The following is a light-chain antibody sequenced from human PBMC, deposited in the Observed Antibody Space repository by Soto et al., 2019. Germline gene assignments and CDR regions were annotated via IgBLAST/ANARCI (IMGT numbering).Light chain of an antibody. Sequence: EIVLTQSPATLSLSPGERVTLSFRASQNVSTYLARYQQKPGQAPRLLIYDASDRSTGIPGRFSGSWSGTDFTPTIMSIDPEDFAVYYCQQRTSWLTFGPGTKVDIK. CDR2: DAS. CDR1: QNVSTY. J-gene: IGKJ3*01. CDR3: QQRTSWLT. V-gene: IGKV3-11*01.